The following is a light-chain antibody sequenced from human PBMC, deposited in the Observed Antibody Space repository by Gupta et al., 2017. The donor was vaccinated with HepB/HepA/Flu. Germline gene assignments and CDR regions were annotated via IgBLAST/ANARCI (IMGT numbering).Light chain of an antibody. CDR2: KDN. CDR3: SAWDSSLSAQV. V-gene: IGLV10-54*04. CDR1: SNNVGNQG. Sequence: QAGLTQPPSVSKGLRQTATLTCTGNSNNVGNQGAAWLQQHQGHPPKLLSYKDNNRPSGISERFSASRSGNTASLTITGLQPEDVADYYCSAWDSSLSAQVFGGGTKLTVL. J-gene: IGLJ2*01.